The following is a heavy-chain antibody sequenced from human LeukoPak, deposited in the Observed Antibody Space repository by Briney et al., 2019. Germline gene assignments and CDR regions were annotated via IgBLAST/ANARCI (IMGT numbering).Heavy chain of an antibody. CDR3: ARVLPPDIVVVPAAEGWFDP. V-gene: IGHV1-18*01. Sequence: ASVKVSCKASGYTFTSYGISWVRQAPGQGLEWMGWISAYNGNTNYAQKLQGRVTMTTDTSTSTAYMELRSLRSGDTAVYYCARVLPPDIVVVPAAEGWFDPWGQGTLVTVSS. CDR1: GYTFTSYG. D-gene: IGHD2-2*01. J-gene: IGHJ5*02. CDR2: ISAYNGNT.